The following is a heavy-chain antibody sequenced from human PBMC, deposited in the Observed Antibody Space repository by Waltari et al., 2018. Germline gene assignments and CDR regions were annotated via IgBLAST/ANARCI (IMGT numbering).Heavy chain of an antibody. CDR1: GYSFNGDY. V-gene: IGHV1-2*02. Sequence: QVQLVQSGAAVTKPGASVKVSCKASGYSFNGDYIHWVRQAPGQGLEWMGWISPNSGVTNYAQKFQARVTMTRDTSISTAYLELSRLTSDDTAIYYCARDPRWAVTKDYFDFWGQGTLVTVSS. CDR3: ARDPRWAVTKDYFDF. D-gene: IGHD4-17*01. CDR2: ISPNSGVT. J-gene: IGHJ4*02.